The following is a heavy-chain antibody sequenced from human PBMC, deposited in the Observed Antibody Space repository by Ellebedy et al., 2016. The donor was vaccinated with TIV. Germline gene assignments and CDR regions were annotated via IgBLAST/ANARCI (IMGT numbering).Heavy chain of an antibody. CDR2: VFYSGSS. D-gene: IGHD6-13*01. Sequence: MPSETLSLTCTVSGGSVSTDNYHWGWIRQPPGKGLEWLGSVFYSGSSYYNPSLRSRVTISPDTSKNQFSLELTSLTAADTAVYYCARGWSDSSWYYFDYWGQGALVTVSS. CDR1: GGSVSTDNYH. J-gene: IGHJ4*02. CDR3: ARGWSDSSWYYFDY. V-gene: IGHV4-39*07.